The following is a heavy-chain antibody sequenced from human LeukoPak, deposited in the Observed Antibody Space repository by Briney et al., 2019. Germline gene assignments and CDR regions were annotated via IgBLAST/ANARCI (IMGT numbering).Heavy chain of an antibody. J-gene: IGHJ5*02. V-gene: IGHV3-23*01. Sequence: HPGGSLRLSCAASGFPFRNYAMTWVRQAPGKGLEWVSSIGGADSNTYYAVSVKGRFTISRDNSHNTLYLQMNSLRAEDMAIYYCAKVHGVALWGQGTLVTVSS. CDR1: GFPFRNYA. CDR3: AKVHGVAL. CDR2: IGGADSNT. D-gene: IGHD3-16*01.